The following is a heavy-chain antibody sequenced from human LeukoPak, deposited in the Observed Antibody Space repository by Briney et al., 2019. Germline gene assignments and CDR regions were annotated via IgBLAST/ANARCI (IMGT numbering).Heavy chain of an antibody. CDR3: ARDYDILTGYYTHYYYYGMDV. V-gene: IGHV4-59*01. Sequence: SETLSLTCTVSGGSISSCYWSWIRQPPGKGLEWIGYIYYSGSTNYNPSLKSRVTISVDTSKNQFSLKLRSVTAADTAVYYCARDYDILTGYYTHYYYYGMDVWGKGTTVTVSS. CDR1: GGSISSCY. J-gene: IGHJ6*04. CDR2: IYYSGST. D-gene: IGHD3-9*01.